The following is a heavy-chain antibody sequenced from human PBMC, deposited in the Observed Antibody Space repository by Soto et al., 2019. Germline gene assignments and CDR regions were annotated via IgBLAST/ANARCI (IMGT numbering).Heavy chain of an antibody. CDR2: INPNSGGT. V-gene: IGHV1-2*02. J-gene: IGHJ4*02. CDR3: AILSYYDRSRGLDY. Sequence: ASVKVSCKASGYTFTGYYMHWVRQAPGQGLEWMGWINPNSGGTNYAKKFKGRVTMTRDTSISKAYMELSRLRSDDTAVYYCAILSYYDRSRGLDYWCQGTLVTVS. D-gene: IGHD3-22*01. CDR1: GYTFTGYY.